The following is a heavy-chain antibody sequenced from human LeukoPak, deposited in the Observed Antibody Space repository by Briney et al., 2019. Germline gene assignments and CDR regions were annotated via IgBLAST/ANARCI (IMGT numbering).Heavy chain of an antibody. CDR1: GFTFSSYA. J-gene: IGHJ4*02. Sequence: PGGSLRLSCAASGFTFSSYAMSWVRQAPGKGLEWVSGISSSGGSTVYADSVKGRFTISRDNFGNTLYLQMNNLRAEDTAVYYCAPRVVGSAPFDYWGQGTLVTVSS. CDR2: ISSSGGST. D-gene: IGHD2-15*01. V-gene: IGHV3-23*01. CDR3: APRVVGSAPFDY.